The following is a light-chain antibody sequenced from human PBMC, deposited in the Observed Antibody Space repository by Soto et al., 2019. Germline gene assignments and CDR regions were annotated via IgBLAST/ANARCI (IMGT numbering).Light chain of an antibody. CDR2: GAS. J-gene: IGKJ1*01. V-gene: IGKV3-15*01. CDR3: QQYNNWPPTWT. CDR1: QSVSNN. Sequence: EIVTTQSPATLSVSPGESATLSCRASQSVSNNLAWYQQKPGQTPRLLIYGASTRATGFPARFSGSGSGTEFTLTITSLQSEDFAVYYCQQYNNWPPTWTFGQGTKVDNK.